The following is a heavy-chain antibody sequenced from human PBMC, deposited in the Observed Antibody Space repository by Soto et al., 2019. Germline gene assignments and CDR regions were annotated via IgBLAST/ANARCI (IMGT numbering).Heavy chain of an antibody. CDR1: GGSISSYY. J-gene: IGHJ5*02. Sequence: LSLTCTVSGGSISSYYWSWIRQPLGKGLEWIGYIYYSGSTNYNPSLKSRVTISVDTSKNQFSLKLSSVTAADTAVYYCARGTYYYDSSGYYNWFDPWGQGTLVTVSS. CDR2: IYYSGST. CDR3: ARGTYYYDSSGYYNWFDP. V-gene: IGHV4-59*01. D-gene: IGHD3-22*01.